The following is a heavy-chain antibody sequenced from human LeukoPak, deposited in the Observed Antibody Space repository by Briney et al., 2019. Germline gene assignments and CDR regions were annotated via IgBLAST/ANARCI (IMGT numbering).Heavy chain of an antibody. D-gene: IGHD6-13*01. CDR3: ARDSVVAAANRFDY. CDR2: ISSRGGST. V-gene: IGHV3-21*01. CDR1: GFTFSSYG. Sequence: GGSLRLSCAASGFTFSSYGMSWVRQAPGKGLEWVSGISSRGGSTYFADSVKGRFTISRDNAKNSLYLQMNSLRAEDTAVYYCARDSVVAAANRFDYWGQGTLVTVSS. J-gene: IGHJ4*02.